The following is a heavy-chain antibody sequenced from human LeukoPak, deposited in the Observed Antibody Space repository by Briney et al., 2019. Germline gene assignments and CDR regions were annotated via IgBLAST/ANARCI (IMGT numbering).Heavy chain of an antibody. CDR3: ARDSPGGTTNWFDP. CDR2: ISTSSSYI. V-gene: IGHV3-21*01. Sequence: GGSLRLSCAASGFTFSSYSMNWVRQAPGKGLEWVSSISTSSSYIYYADSVKGRFTISRDNAKNSLYLQMNSLRAEDTAVYYCARDSPGGTTNWFDPWGQGTLVTVSS. CDR1: GFTFSSYS. D-gene: IGHD3-16*01. J-gene: IGHJ5*02.